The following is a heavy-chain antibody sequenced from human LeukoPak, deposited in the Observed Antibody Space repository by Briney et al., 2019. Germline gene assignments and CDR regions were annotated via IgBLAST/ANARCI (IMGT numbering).Heavy chain of an antibody. D-gene: IGHD1-26*01. CDR3: ARDRVGATTH. J-gene: IGHJ4*02. Sequence: GGSLRLSCAASGFTFSSYAMHWVRQAPGKGLEWVSYISSSGSTIYYADSVKGRFTISRDNAKNSLYLQMNSLRAEDTAVYYCARDRVGATTHWGQGTLVTVSS. V-gene: IGHV3-48*04. CDR2: ISSSGSTI. CDR1: GFTFSSYA.